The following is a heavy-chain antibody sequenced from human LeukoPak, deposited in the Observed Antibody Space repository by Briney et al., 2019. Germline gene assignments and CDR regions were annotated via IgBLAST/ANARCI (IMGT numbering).Heavy chain of an antibody. V-gene: IGHV1-18*01. D-gene: IGHD4-17*01. CDR3: ARDIDPNYGDSYLDY. Sequence: ASVKVSCKASGYTFINYGLSWMRQAPGQGLEWMGWISGYNGKTKYAQRLQGRVTMTTDTSRSTAYVELRSLRSDETAVYYCARDIDPNYGDSYLDYWGQGTLVTVSS. CDR1: GYTFINYG. CDR2: ISGYNGKT. J-gene: IGHJ4*02.